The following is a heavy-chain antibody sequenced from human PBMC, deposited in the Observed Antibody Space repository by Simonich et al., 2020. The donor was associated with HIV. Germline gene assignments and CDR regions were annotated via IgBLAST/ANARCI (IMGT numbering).Heavy chain of an antibody. CDR3: ARDGAVAGTDFDY. CDR2: IRSTSSCI. D-gene: IGHD6-19*01. CDR1: GFTFTSYS. V-gene: IGHV3-21*01. J-gene: IGHJ4*02. Sequence: EVKLVESGGGLVQPGGSLRLSCAASGFTFTSYSMNWVRQAPGKGLEWVYTIRSTSSCIYHADSVKGRFIISRDNAKNSLYLQMNSLRAEDTAVYYCARDGAVAGTDFDYWGQGTLVTVSS.